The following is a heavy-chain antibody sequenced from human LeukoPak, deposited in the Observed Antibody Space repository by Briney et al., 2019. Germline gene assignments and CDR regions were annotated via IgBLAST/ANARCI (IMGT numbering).Heavy chain of an antibody. CDR2: IRYDGSNK. D-gene: IGHD3-3*01. J-gene: IGHJ4*02. CDR1: GFTFSSYG. V-gene: IGHV3-30*02. CDR3: AKGLYDFWTTPFDY. Sequence: PGGSLRLSCAASGFTFSSYGMHWVRQAPGKGLEWVAFIRYDGSNKYYADSVKGRFTISRDNSKNTLYLQMNSLRAEDTAVYYCAKGLYDFWTTPFDYWGQGTLVTVSS.